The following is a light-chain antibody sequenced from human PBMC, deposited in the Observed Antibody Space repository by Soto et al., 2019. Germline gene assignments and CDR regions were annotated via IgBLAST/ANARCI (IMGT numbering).Light chain of an antibody. J-gene: IGKJ1*01. Sequence: DLQMTQSPSSLSASVGDRLTITCRASQSISSYLNWSQQKAGKAPKLLIYGASTLQSGVPSRFSGSGSGTDITLTVSSLQPEDFATYFCQQSDSTPRTFGQGTKVEIK. CDR3: QQSDSTPRT. CDR1: QSISSY. CDR2: GAS. V-gene: IGKV1-39*01.